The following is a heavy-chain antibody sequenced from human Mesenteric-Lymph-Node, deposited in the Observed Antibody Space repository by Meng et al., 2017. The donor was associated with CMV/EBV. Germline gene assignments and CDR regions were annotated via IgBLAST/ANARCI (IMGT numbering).Heavy chain of an antibody. Sequence: ASVKVSCKASGYTFTNYGIGWVRQAPGQGLEWMGWINIYNGNTKYAQNFQGRVTMTTDTDTVTSTAYMELRSLRSDDTAVYYCARDHIVVVPAGPGYYYYGMDVWGQGTTVTVSS. D-gene: IGHD2-2*01. CDR2: INIYNGNT. J-gene: IGHJ6*02. V-gene: IGHV1-18*01. CDR1: GYTFTNYG. CDR3: ARDHIVVVPAGPGYYYYGMDV.